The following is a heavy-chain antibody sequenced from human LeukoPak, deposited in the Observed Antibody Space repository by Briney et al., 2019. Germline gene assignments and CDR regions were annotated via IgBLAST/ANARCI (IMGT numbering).Heavy chain of an antibody. CDR1: GGSFSGYY. CDR3: ARVLEGSSGQHWYFDL. Sequence: SETLSLTCAVYGGSFSGYYWSWIRQPPGKGLEWIGEINHSGSTNYNPSLKSRVTMSVATSKNQFSLRLSPVTAADTAVYYCARVLEGSSGQHWYFDLWGRGTLVTVSS. J-gene: IGHJ2*01. V-gene: IGHV4-34*01. D-gene: IGHD6-19*01. CDR2: INHSGST.